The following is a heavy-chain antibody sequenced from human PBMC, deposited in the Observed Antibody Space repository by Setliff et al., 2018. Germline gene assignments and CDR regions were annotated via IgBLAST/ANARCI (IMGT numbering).Heavy chain of an antibody. V-gene: IGHV3-7*01. J-gene: IGHJ4*02. Sequence: GGSLRLSCAASGFTFSNYWMSWVRQAPGKGLEWVANINQDGSEKYYVDSVKGRFTISRDNAKNSLYLQMNSLRADDTAVYYCARGGRYSSSSLDYWGQGTLVTVSS. D-gene: IGHD6-6*01. CDR2: INQDGSEK. CDR1: GFTFSNYW. CDR3: ARGGRYSSSSLDY.